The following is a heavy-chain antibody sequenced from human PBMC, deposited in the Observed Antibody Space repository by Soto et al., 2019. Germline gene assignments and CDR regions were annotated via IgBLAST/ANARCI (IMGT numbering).Heavy chain of an antibody. CDR2: IYYSGST. CDR3: ARLGYYYGMDV. J-gene: IGHJ6*02. V-gene: IGHV4-39*01. CDR1: GGSISSSSYY. Sequence: QLQLQESGPGLVKPSETLSLTCTVSGGSISSSSYYWGWIRQPPGKGLEGIGSIYYSGSTYYNPSLKSRVTISVDTSKNQFSLKLSSVTAADTAVYYCARLGYYYGMDVWGQGTTVTVSS.